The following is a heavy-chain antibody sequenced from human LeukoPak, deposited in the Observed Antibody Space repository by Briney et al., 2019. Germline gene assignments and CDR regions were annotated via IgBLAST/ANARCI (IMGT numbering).Heavy chain of an antibody. Sequence: GGSLRLSCEASGFTFSSYSMNWVRQAPWKGLEWVSYISSSSSTIYYADSVKGRFTISRDNAKSSLYLQMNSLRAEDTAVYYCARELFYGGNPYDYWGQGTLVTVSS. CDR2: ISSSSSTI. V-gene: IGHV3-48*04. CDR1: GFTFSSYS. D-gene: IGHD4-23*01. CDR3: ARELFYGGNPYDY. J-gene: IGHJ4*02.